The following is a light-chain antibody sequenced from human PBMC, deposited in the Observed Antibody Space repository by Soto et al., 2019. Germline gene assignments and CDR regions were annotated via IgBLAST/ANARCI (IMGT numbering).Light chain of an antibody. CDR2: AVS. CDR3: QQFKFYPLT. CDR1: QDISRH. V-gene: IGKV1-16*01. Sequence: DLQMTQSPSSLSASVGDRVTITCRASQDISRHLAWFQQKPGKAPKSLIYAVSNLYSGVPSRFSGSGSGTTYTLTINNLQPEDFATYFCQQFKFYPLTFAGGTKVEV. J-gene: IGKJ4*01.